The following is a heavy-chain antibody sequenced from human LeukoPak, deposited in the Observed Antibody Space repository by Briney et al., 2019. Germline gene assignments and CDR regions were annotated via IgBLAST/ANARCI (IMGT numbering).Heavy chain of an antibody. V-gene: IGHV6-1*01. D-gene: IGHD3-10*01. CDR1: GDIFSTNIAA. CDR3: ARLGSGSNY. CDR2: TYYRSKWYT. J-gene: IGHJ4*02. Sequence: SRTLSLTFPISGDIFSTNIAAWIWTRHSPSRALEWLGRTYYRSKWYTEYAVSVKSRITINPDTSKNQFSLQLSSVNPEDTAVYYCARLGSGSNYWGQGTLVTVPS.